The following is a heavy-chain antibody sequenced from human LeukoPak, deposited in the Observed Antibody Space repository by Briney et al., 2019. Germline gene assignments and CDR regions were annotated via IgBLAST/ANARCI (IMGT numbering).Heavy chain of an antibody. CDR3: ARAPGYDSSGYFLH. CDR2: ISAYNGNT. D-gene: IGHD3-22*01. V-gene: IGHV1-18*01. CDR1: GYTFTSYG. J-gene: IGHJ4*02. Sequence: GASVKVSCKASGYTFTSYGISWVRQAPGQGLEWMGWISAYNGNTHYAQNQGRLTMTTDTSTSTAYMELWSLRSDDTAVYYCARAPGYDSSGYFLHWGQGTLVTVSS.